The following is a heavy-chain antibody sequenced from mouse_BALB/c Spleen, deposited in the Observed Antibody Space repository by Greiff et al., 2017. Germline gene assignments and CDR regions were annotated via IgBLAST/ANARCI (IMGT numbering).Heavy chain of an antibody. CDR2: ISSGGST. CDR1: GFTFSSYA. Sequence: DVQLVESGGGLVKPGGSLKLSCAASGFTFSSYAMSWVRQTPEKRLEWVASISSGGSTYYPDSVKGRFTISRDNARNILYLQMSSLRSEDTAMYYCARDGNYAFDYWGQGTTLTVSS. V-gene: IGHV5-6-5*01. CDR3: ARDGNYAFDY. D-gene: IGHD2-1*01. J-gene: IGHJ2*01.